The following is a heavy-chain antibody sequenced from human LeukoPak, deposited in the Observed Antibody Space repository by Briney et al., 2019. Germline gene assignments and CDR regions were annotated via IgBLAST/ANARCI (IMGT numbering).Heavy chain of an antibody. CDR3: ASKLYGDLLDY. V-gene: IGHV3-48*02. CDR2: ISSGSSTE. Sequence: GGSLRLSCVASGFTFSSYSMNWVRQAPGKGLEWVSYISSGSSTEYYADSVKGRFTISRDNARNLVYLQMNSLRDEDTAVYYCASKLYGDLLDYWGQGVLVTVSS. CDR1: GFTFSSYS. J-gene: IGHJ4*02. D-gene: IGHD4-17*01.